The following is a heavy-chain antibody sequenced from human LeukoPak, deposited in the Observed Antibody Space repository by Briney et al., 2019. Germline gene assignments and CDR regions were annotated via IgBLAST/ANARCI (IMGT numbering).Heavy chain of an antibody. CDR1: GFPFNYYA. V-gene: IGHV3-30-3*01. D-gene: IGHD3-10*01. CDR3: ARGDGPGSYLIDL. CDR2: MSHDESNI. Sequence: GGSLRLSCAGAGFPFNYYAMHWVRRAPGQGLKWVALMSHDESNIKHEDSVKGRFTISRDNSMNTVYLQMNSLRDEDTAMYYCARGDGPGSYLIDLWGQGTLVSVSS. J-gene: IGHJ5*02.